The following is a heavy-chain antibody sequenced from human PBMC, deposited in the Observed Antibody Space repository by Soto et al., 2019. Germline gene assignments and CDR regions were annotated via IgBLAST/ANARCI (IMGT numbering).Heavy chain of an antibody. CDR3: AKDSISRNGIYDTFDI. CDR1: RFTFSDYA. D-gene: IGHD3-3*02. CDR2: IGGDGGSP. V-gene: IGHV3-23*01. Sequence: EVQLLESGGGLVQPGGSLRLSCAASRFTFSDYAMSWVRQAPGEGLEWVSVIGGDGGSPYYADSVKGRFTVSRDNSKNTLYLQMDSLSAENTAVYYCAKDSISRNGIYDTFDIWGQGTMVTVSS. J-gene: IGHJ3*02.